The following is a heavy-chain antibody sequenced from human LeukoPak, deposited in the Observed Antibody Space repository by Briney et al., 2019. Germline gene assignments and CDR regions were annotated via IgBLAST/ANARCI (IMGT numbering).Heavy chain of an antibody. CDR1: GGSISSYY. D-gene: IGHD6-19*01. V-gene: IGHV4-59*08. Sequence: SETLSLTCTVSGGSISSYYWSWIRQPPGKGLEWIGYIYYSGSTNYNPSLKSRVTISVDTSKNQFSLKLSSVTAADTAVYYCARPRYSSGWYQGWGQGTLVTVSS. CDR3: ARPRYSSGWYQG. J-gene: IGHJ4*02. CDR2: IYYSGST.